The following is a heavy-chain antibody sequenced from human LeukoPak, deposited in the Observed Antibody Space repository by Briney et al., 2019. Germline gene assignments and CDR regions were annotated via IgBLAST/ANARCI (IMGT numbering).Heavy chain of an antibody. CDR1: GGSINTYY. CDR2: IYTSGST. Sequence: PSETLSPTCTVSGGSINTYYWSWIRQPAGKGLEWIGRIYTSGSTNYNPSLKSRVTMSVDTSKNQFSLKLSSVTAADTAMYYCARDTDYGDRFDYWGQGTLVTVSS. V-gene: IGHV4-4*07. CDR3: ARDTDYGDRFDY. J-gene: IGHJ4*02. D-gene: IGHD4-17*01.